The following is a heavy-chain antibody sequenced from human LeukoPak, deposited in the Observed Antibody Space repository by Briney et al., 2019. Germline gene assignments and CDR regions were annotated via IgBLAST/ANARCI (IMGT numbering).Heavy chain of an antibody. V-gene: IGHV4-59*01. J-gene: IGHJ5*02. D-gene: IGHD3-22*01. Sequence: SETLSLTCTVSGVSISSYYWSWIRQPPGKGLEWIGYIYYSGSTNYNPSLKSRVTISVDTSKNQFSLKLSSVTAADTAVYYCANFGYYYDSSGSGSDWFDPWGQGTLVTVSS. CDR1: GVSISSYY. CDR3: ANFGYYYDSSGSGSDWFDP. CDR2: IYYSGST.